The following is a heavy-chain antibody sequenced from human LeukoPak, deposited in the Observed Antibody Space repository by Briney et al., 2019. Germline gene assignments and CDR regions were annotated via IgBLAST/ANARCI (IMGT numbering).Heavy chain of an antibody. J-gene: IGHJ4*02. CDR2: INPDSGGT. CDR3: ARAVAVAGTYPDEY. D-gene: IGHD6-19*01. CDR1: GYTFTGSY. V-gene: IGHV1-2*02. Sequence: GASVKVSCKASGYTFTGSYIHWVRQAPGQGLEWMGWINPDSGGTNYAQKLQGRVTMTTDTSTSTAYMELRSLRSDDTAVYYCARAVAVAGTYPDEYWGQGTLVTVSS.